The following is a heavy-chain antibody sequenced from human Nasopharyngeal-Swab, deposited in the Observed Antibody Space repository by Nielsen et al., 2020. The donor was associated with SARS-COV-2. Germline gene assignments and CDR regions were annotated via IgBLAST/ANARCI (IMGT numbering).Heavy chain of an antibody. CDR1: GDSIRKDKYY. CDR3: ARTLYSWYVDV. Sequence: SETLSLTCSVFGDSIRKDKYYWVWVRQAPGQGLEWIGTVYYSGTAYHNPSLKSRVAISVDASKSQLSLSLSSVAATDTAVYYCARTLYSWYVDVWGPGTQVTVSS. V-gene: IGHV4-39*01. J-gene: IGHJ5*02. D-gene: IGHD6-13*01. CDR2: VYYSGTA.